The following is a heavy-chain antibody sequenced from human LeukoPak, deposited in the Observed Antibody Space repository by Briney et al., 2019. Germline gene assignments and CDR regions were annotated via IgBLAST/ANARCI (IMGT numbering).Heavy chain of an antibody. D-gene: IGHD5-12*01. CDR2: IYSGGST. Sequence: GGSLRLSCAASGFTVSSNYMSWVRQAPGKGLEWVSVIYSGGSTYYADSVKGRFTISRDNSKNTLYLQMNSLRAEDTAVYYCTTRIVATIDGAGEFDYWGQGTLVTVSS. CDR3: TTRIVATIDGAGEFDY. V-gene: IGHV3-53*01. J-gene: IGHJ4*02. CDR1: GFTVSSNY.